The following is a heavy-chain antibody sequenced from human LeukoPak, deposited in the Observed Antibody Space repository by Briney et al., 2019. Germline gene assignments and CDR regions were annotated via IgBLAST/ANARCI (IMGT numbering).Heavy chain of an antibody. CDR1: GFTFSSYA. Sequence: GGSLRLSCAASGFTFSSYAMSWVRQAPGKGLEWVSAISGSGGSTYYADSVKGRFTISRDNSKNTLYLQMNSLRAEDTAVYYRAKDGDYYDSSGRYYYYYMDVWGKGTTVTVSS. CDR3: AKDGDYYDSSGRYYYYYMDV. CDR2: ISGSGGST. V-gene: IGHV3-23*01. J-gene: IGHJ6*03. D-gene: IGHD3-22*01.